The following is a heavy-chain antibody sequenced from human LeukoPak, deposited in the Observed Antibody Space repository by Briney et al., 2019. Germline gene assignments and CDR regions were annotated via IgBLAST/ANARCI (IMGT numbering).Heavy chain of an antibody. D-gene: IGHD5-18*01. CDR3: AQIGKHSYGVAY. V-gene: IGHV1-46*01. J-gene: IGHJ4*02. CDR1: GYTFTGYY. Sequence: ASVKVSCKASGYTFTGYYMHWVRQAPGQGLEWMGIINPSGGSTSYTQNFQGRVTMTRDMSTSTVYMELSSLRSEDTAVYYCAQIGKHSYGVAYWGQGTLVTVSS. CDR2: INPSGGST.